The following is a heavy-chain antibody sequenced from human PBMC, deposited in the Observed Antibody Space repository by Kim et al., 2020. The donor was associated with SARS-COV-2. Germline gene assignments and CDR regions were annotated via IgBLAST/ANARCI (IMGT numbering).Heavy chain of an antibody. CDR3: VRDPKGAPPDY. V-gene: IGHV4-39*02. Sequence: SETLSLTCTVSGDSVSSSAYYWAWIRQPPGKGLEWIGSLYYNGNTYYSPSLKSRVTISVDLSRNQFFLTVTSVTAADTAVYYCVRDPKGAPPDYWGRGTLVTVSS. CDR1: GDSVSSSAYY. CDR2: LYYNGNT. J-gene: IGHJ4*02.